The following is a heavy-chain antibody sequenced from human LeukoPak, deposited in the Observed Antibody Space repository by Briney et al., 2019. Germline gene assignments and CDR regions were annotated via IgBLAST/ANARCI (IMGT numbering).Heavy chain of an antibody. CDR3: ARRSTVTKFGYFDY. V-gene: IGHV4-34*01. J-gene: IGHJ4*02. CDR1: GGSFSGYY. CDR2: TNHSGST. Sequence: ETLSLTCAVYGGSFSGYYWSWIRQPPGKGLEWIGETNHSGSTNYNPSLKSRVTISVDTSKNQFSLKLSSVTAADTAVYYCARRSTVTKFGYFDYWGQGTLVTVSS. D-gene: IGHD4-11*01.